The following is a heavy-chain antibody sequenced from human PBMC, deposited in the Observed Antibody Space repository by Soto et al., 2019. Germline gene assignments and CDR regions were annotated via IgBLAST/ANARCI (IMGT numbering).Heavy chain of an antibody. CDR1: GGTFSSYA. Sequence: QVQLVQSGAEVKQPGSSVKVSCKASGGTFSSYAISWVRQAPGQGLEWMGGIIPIFGTANYAQKFQGRVTITADKSTSTAYMELSSLRSEDTAVYYCARDGGPGYCSGGSCPGAGYWGQGTLVTVSS. CDR3: ARDGGPGYCSGGSCPGAGY. V-gene: IGHV1-69*06. CDR2: IIPIFGTA. D-gene: IGHD2-15*01. J-gene: IGHJ4*02.